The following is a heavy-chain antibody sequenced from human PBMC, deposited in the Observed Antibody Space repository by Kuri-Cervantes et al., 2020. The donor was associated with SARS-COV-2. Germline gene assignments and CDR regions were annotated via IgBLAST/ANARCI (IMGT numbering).Heavy chain of an antibody. CDR1: GGSISSYY. CDR3: ARVVTNPLDYDSSGSTFDP. J-gene: IGHJ5*02. D-gene: IGHD3-22*01. Sequence: GSLRLSCTVSGGSISSYYWSWIRQPAGKGLEWIGRIYTSGSTNYNPSLKSRVTMSVDTSKNQFSLKLSSVTAADTAVYYCARVVTNPLDYDSSGSTFDPWGQGTLVTVSS. V-gene: IGHV4-4*07. CDR2: IYTSGST.